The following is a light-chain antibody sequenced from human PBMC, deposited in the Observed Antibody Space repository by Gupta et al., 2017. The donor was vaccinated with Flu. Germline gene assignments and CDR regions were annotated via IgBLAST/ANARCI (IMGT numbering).Light chain of an antibody. Sequence: SITISCTGTSSDVGRFNLVSWYQQYPGKAPKLIIYEGSRRPSGVSNRFSGSKSGNTASLTISGLQAEDEADYYCRSYAGSDVYVFGTGTKVTVL. CDR1: SSDVGRFNL. V-gene: IGLV2-23*01. J-gene: IGLJ1*01. CDR3: RSYAGSDVYV. CDR2: EGS.